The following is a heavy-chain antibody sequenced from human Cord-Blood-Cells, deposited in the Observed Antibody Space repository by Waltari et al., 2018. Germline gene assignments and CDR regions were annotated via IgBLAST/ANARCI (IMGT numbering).Heavy chain of an antibody. CDR2: INHSGST. V-gene: IGHV4-34*01. J-gene: IGHJ4*02. D-gene: IGHD4-4*01. CDR3: ARGYSNFDY. Sequence: QVQLQQWGAGLLKPSETLSLTCAVYGGSSSGYYWSWIRQPPGKGLEWIGEINHSGSTNYNPSLKSRVTISVDTSKNQFSLKLSSVTAADTAVYYCARGYSNFDYWGQGTLVTVSS. CDR1: GGSSSGYY.